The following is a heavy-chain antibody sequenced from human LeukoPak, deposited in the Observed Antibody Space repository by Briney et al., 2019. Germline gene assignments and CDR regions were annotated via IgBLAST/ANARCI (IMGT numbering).Heavy chain of an antibody. Sequence: GSVKVSCKASGYTFTSYGISWVRQAPGQGLEWMGWISAYNGNTNYAQKLQGRVTMTTDTSTSTAYMELRSLRSDDTAVYYCARDSYDILTGYYLRFDYWGQGTLVTVPS. CDR1: GYTFTSYG. J-gene: IGHJ4*02. CDR3: ARDSYDILTGYYLRFDY. CDR2: ISAYNGNT. D-gene: IGHD3-9*01. V-gene: IGHV1-18*01.